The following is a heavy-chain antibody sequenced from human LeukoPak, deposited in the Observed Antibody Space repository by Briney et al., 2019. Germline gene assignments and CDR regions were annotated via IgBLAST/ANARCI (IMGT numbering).Heavy chain of an antibody. Sequence: SETLSLTCTVSGGSISSSSYYWGWIRPPPGKGLEWIGSIYYSGSTYYNPSLKSRVTISVDTSKNQFSLELSSVTAADTAVYYCARSLGGVIAFDYWGQGTLVTVSS. D-gene: IGHD3-16*02. CDR3: ARSLGGVIAFDY. J-gene: IGHJ4*02. CDR1: GGSISSSSYY. CDR2: IYYSGST. V-gene: IGHV4-39*07.